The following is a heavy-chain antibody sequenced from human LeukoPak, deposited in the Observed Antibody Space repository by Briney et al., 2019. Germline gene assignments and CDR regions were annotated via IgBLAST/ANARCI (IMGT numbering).Heavy chain of an antibody. J-gene: IGHJ4*02. V-gene: IGHV3-7*01. D-gene: IGHD6-13*01. Sequence: GGSLRLSCAASGFTFSSHLMTWVRQAPGKGLEWVANIYQDGREKYYAVSVKGRLTISRDNAKNSLFLQMDSLRAEDTAVYYCAGERPSSSWYDYWGQGTLVTVSS. CDR2: IYQDGREK. CDR3: AGERPSSSWYDY. CDR1: GFTFSSHL.